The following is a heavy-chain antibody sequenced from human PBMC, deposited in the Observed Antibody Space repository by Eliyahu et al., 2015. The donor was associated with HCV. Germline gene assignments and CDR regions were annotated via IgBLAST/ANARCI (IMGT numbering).Heavy chain of an antibody. Sequence: EVQLVESGGGLVQPGGSLRLSCAGSGFXFSSXNMXWVRQAPGKGLEWVSYIXSSSTTIYYADSXKGRFTISRDNAKNSLYLQMNSLRDEDTAVYYCAREGWEVVVTATLGGLDAFDIWGQGTMVTVSS. CDR3: AREGWEVVVTATLGGLDAFDI. V-gene: IGHV3-48*02. J-gene: IGHJ3*02. CDR2: IXSSSTTI. CDR1: GFXFSSXN. D-gene: IGHD2-21*02.